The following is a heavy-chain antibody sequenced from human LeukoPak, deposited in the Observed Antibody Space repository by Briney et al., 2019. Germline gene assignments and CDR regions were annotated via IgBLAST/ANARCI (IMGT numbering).Heavy chain of an antibody. V-gene: IGHV4-30-4*08. CDR1: GGSISSGDYY. J-gene: IGHJ2*01. Sequence: SQTLSLTCTVSGGSISSGDYYWSWIRQPPGKGLEWIGYIYYSGSTYYNPSLKSRVTISVDTSKNQFSLKLSSVTAADTAVYYCARHGSVLPDFDLWGRGTLVTVSS. CDR2: IYYSGST. CDR3: ARHGSVLPDFDL.